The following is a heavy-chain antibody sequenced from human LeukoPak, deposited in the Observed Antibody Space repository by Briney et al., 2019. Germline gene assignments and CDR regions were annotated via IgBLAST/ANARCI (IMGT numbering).Heavy chain of an antibody. D-gene: IGHD2-21*01. V-gene: IGHV1-24*01. CDR2: FDPEDGET. Sequence: ASVKVSCKVSGYTLTELSMHWVRQAPGKGLEWMGGFDPEDGETIYAQTFQGRVTMTEDTSTDTAYMELSSLISEDTAVYYCATMWTSGDPTFDPWGQGTLVTVSS. CDR3: ATMWTSGDPTFDP. CDR1: GYTLTELS. J-gene: IGHJ5*02.